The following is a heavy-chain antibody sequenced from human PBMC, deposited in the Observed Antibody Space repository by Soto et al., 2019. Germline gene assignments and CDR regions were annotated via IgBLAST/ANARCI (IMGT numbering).Heavy chain of an antibody. CDR3: ARKAESYGFDI. CDR1: GDTFTNYA. CDR2: FIPIFDAA. D-gene: IGHD3-10*01. J-gene: IGHJ3*02. Sequence: QVQLVQSGAEVKKPGSSVKVSCKASGDTFTNYAINWVRQAPGQGLEWMGGFIPIFDAANYAQNFRGRVTITADESTSTAYMELSGLSSEDTAMYYCARKAESYGFDIWGQGTLVTVSS. V-gene: IGHV1-69*01.